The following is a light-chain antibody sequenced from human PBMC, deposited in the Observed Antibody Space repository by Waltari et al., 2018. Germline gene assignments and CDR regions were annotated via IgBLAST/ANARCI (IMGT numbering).Light chain of an antibody. J-gene: IGKJ4*01. V-gene: IGKV1-5*03. CDR1: QSVSPW. CDR2: QAS. Sequence: DIQMTQSPSTLSASVVATVTITCRASQSVSPWLAWYQQKPGKAPKLLLYQASNLDNGAPSRFSGSGSGTEFTLTISSLQPDDFATYYCQQYHSFSVTFGGGTKVEIK. CDR3: QQYHSFSVT.